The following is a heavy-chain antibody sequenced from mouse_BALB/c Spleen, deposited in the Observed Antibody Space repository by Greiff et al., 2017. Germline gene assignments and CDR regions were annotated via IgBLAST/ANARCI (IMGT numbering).Heavy chain of an antibody. CDR3: ARFTTATDWYFDV. D-gene: IGHD1-2*01. J-gene: IGHJ1*01. CDR1: GYTFTSYY. V-gene: IGHV1S81*02. Sequence: VQLQQSGAELVKPGASVKLSCKASGYTFTSYYMYWVKQRPGQGLEWIGEINPSNGGTNFNEKFKSKATLTVDKSSSTAYMQLSSPTSEDSAVYYCARFTTATDWYFDVWGAGTTVTVSS. CDR2: INPSNGGT.